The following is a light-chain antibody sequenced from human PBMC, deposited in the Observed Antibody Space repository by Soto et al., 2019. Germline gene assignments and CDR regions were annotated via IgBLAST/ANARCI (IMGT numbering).Light chain of an antibody. CDR3: QSYDSGLSTYV. V-gene: IGLV1-40*01. CDR2: GNN. J-gene: IGLJ1*01. Sequence: QSVLTQQPSVSGAPGQRVTISCTGCSANIGTGYDVHWYQQVPGTAPKLLIYGNNNRPSGIPDRFSGSKSDTSASLAIAGLQAEDEADYYCQSYDSGLSTYVFGTGTKVTVL. CDR1: SANIGTGYD.